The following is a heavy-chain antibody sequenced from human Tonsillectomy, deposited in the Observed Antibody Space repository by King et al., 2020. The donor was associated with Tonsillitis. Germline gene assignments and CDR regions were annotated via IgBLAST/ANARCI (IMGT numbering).Heavy chain of an antibody. J-gene: IGHJ6*03. D-gene: IGHD6-13*01. CDR2: IFSNDEK. Sequence: VTLQESGPVLVKPPETLTLTCTVSGFSLSNSGMGVSWIRQPPGQALEWLAHIFSNDEKSYSTSLNSRLTISKDTSKSQVVLTMTNMDPVDTATYYCARIPYTSSWHYYYYYMDVWGNGTTVTVSS. V-gene: IGHV2-26*01. CDR3: ARIPYTSSWHYYYYYMDV. CDR1: GFSLSNSGMG.